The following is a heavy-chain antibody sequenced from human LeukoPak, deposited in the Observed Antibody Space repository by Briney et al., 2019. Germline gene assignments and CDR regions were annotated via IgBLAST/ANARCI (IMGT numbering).Heavy chain of an antibody. CDR2: IWYDGSNK. V-gene: IGHV3-33*08. J-gene: IGHJ6*03. Sequence: GRSLRLSCAASGFTFSSYAMYWVRQAPGKGLEWVAVIWYDGSNKYYADSVKGRFTISRDNSKNTLYLQMNSLRAEDTAVYYCARVSGRDGYNSRYYYYYYMDVWGKGTTVTVSS. CDR1: GFTFSSYA. CDR3: ARVSGRDGYNSRYYYYYYMDV. D-gene: IGHD5-24*01.